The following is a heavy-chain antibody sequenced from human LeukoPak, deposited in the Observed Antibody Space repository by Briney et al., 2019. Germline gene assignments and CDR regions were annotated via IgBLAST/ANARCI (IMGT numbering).Heavy chain of an antibody. CDR2: IIPILGIA. CDR3: ATGSLGMTTVTTWLDY. CDR1: GGTFSSYA. J-gene: IGHJ4*02. Sequence: SVKVSCKASGGTFSSYAISWVRQAPGQGLEWMGRIIPILGIANYAQKFQGRVTITADKSTSTAYMELSSLRSEDTAVYYCATGSLGMTTVTTWLDYWGQGTLVTVSS. D-gene: IGHD4-17*01. V-gene: IGHV1-69*04.